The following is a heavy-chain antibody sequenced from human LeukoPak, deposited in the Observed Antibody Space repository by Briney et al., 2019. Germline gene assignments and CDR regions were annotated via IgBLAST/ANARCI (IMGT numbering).Heavy chain of an antibody. Sequence: PSQTLSLTCTVSGGSISSGGYYWSWIRQPPGKGLEWIGYIYHSGSTYYNPSLKSRVTISVDRSKNQFSLKLSSVTAADTAVYYCARGKIVVVPAAIPNWFDPWGQGTLVTVSS. V-gene: IGHV4-30-2*01. D-gene: IGHD2-2*02. CDR3: ARGKIVVVPAAIPNWFDP. CDR2: IYHSGST. J-gene: IGHJ5*02. CDR1: GGSISSGGYY.